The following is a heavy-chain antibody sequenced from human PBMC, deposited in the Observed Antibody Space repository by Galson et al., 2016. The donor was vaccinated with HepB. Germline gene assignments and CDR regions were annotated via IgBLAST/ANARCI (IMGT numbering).Heavy chain of an antibody. CDR1: GFTFTSFW. CDR2: INEDGRIK. CDR3: ARDLSGYSDY. Sequence: SLRLSCAASGFTFTSFWMHWVRQAPGKGLVWVSRINEDGRIKNYADTVKGRFTISRDNAKNMLYLQMNSLRVEDTAVYYCARDLSGYSDYWGQGTLVAGSS. J-gene: IGHJ4*02. D-gene: IGHD3-3*01. V-gene: IGHV3-74*01.